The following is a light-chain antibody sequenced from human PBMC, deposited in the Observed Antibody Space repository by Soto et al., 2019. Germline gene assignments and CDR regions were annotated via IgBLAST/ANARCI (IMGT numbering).Light chain of an antibody. Sequence: QSVLTQPPSVSGSPGQSGTISCTWSSSNIGAVYDVHWYQQLPGTAPKLLIYGNSNRPSGVPDRFSGSKSGTSASLAITGLQAEDEADYYCQSYDSSLSGFYVFGTGTKVTVL. CDR3: QSYDSSLSGFYV. V-gene: IGLV1-40*01. CDR2: GNS. J-gene: IGLJ1*01. CDR1: SSNIGAVYD.